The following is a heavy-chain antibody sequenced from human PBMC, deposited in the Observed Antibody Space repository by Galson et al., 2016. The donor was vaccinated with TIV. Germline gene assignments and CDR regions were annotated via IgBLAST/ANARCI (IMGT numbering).Heavy chain of an antibody. D-gene: IGHD6-13*01. CDR2: VSGSGGST. Sequence: SLRLSCAASGFTFSNYGMNWVRQGPGKGLEWVSVVSGSGGSTYYADSVKGRFTVSRDNSKNTLYLQMNSLRAEDTAIYYCAKDREMYIAATGASDSWGQGTPVTVSS. CDR3: AKDREMYIAATGASDS. V-gene: IGHV3-23*01. J-gene: IGHJ5*01. CDR1: GFTFSNYG.